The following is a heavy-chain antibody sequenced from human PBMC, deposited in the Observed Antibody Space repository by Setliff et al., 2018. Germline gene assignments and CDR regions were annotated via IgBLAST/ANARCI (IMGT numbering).Heavy chain of an antibody. CDR3: AKDPGIDTAMVIRYYYYGMDV. D-gene: IGHD5-18*01. J-gene: IGHJ6*02. V-gene: IGHV3-23*01. CDR1: GFTFSSYA. CDR2: ISGSGGST. Sequence: GSLRLSCAASGFTFSSYAMSWVRQAPGKGLEWVSGISGSGGSTNYADSVKGRFTISRDNSKNTLYLQVNSLRAEDTAVYYCAKDPGIDTAMVIRYYYYGMDVWGQGTTVTVSS.